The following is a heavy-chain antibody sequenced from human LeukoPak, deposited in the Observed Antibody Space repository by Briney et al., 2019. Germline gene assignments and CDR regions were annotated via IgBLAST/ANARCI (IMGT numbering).Heavy chain of an antibody. V-gene: IGHV3-7*02. CDR3: AKGAAAQGSFDY. Sequence: GGSPRLSCTASGFTLSRYWMSWVRQAPGKGLEWVADIKGDGSKKYYADSVKGRFTISRDNSKNTVFLQMNSLRVEDTAVYYCAKGAAAQGSFDYWGQGTLVTVSS. CDR2: IKGDGSKK. CDR1: GFTLSRYW. D-gene: IGHD2-2*01. J-gene: IGHJ4*02.